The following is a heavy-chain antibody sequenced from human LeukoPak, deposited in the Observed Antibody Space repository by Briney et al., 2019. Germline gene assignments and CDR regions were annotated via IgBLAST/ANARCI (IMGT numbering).Heavy chain of an antibody. V-gene: IGHV4-59*01. CDR3: ARIPGKSAPNYYGMDV. Sequence: RASETLSLTCTVSGGSIRSYYWSWIRQPPGEGLESIGYIYYSGNTNYNPSLKSRVTISVDTSKNRFSLKLSSVTAADTAVYYCARIPGKSAPNYYGMDVWGQGTTVTVSS. CDR1: GGSIRSYY. J-gene: IGHJ6*02. CDR2: IYYSGNT. D-gene: IGHD6-6*01.